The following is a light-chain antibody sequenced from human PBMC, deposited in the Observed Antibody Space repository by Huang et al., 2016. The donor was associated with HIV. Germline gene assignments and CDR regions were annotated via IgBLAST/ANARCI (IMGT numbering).Light chain of an antibody. Sequence: DIQMTQSPSSLSASVGDRVTITCRASQSINSYLNWYQQKPGKAPKVLIYAASSLQSGVPSRFSGSGSGTDFTLTINSLQPEDFAIYYCQQSYNTPLTFGGGTRLRSN. J-gene: IGKJ4*01. CDR2: AAS. CDR3: QQSYNTPLT. CDR1: QSINSY. V-gene: IGKV1-39*01.